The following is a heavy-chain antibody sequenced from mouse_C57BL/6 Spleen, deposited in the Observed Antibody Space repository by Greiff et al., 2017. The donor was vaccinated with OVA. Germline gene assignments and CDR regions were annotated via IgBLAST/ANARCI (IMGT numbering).Heavy chain of an antibody. CDR1: GFSFNTYA. V-gene: IGHV10-1*01. D-gene: IGHD2-4*01. J-gene: IGHJ4*01. CDR3: VRHQRDYGPMDY. Sequence: EVKLVESGGGLVQPKGSLKLSCAASGFSFNTYAMNWVRQAPGKGLEWVARIRSKSNNYATYYADSVKDRFTISRDDSESMLYLQMNNLKTEDTAMYYCVRHQRDYGPMDYWGQGTSVTVSS. CDR2: IRSKSNNYAT.